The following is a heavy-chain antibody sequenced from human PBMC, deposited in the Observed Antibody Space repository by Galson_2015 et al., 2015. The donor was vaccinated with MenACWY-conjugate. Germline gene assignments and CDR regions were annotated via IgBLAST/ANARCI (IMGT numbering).Heavy chain of an antibody. J-gene: IGHJ3*02. Sequence: SLRLSCAASGFTFSDYYMSWIRQAPGKGLEWVSYISSSSSYTNYADSVKGRFTISRDNAKNSLYLQMNSLRAEDTAVYYCASSHPPNHYDSSGYYGPHAFDIWGQGTMVTVSS. V-gene: IGHV3-11*03. CDR3: ASSHPPNHYDSSGYYGPHAFDI. D-gene: IGHD3-22*01. CDR1: GFTFSDYY. CDR2: ISSSSSYT.